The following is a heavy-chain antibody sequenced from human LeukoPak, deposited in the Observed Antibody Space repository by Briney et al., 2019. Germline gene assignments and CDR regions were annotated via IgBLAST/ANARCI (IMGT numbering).Heavy chain of an antibody. Sequence: SVKVSCKASGGTFSSNAISWVRQAPGQGLEWMGGIIPIFGTANYAQKFQGRVTITADKSTSTAYMELSSLRSEDTAVYYCARDADIVVSGAFDIWGQGTMVTVSS. J-gene: IGHJ3*02. CDR2: IIPIFGTA. CDR3: ARDADIVVSGAFDI. V-gene: IGHV1-69*06. D-gene: IGHD2-15*01. CDR1: GGTFSSNA.